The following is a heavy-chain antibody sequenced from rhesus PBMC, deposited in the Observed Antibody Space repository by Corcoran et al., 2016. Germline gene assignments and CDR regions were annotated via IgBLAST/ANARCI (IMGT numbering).Heavy chain of an antibody. V-gene: IGHV1-198*02. CDR1: GFTFGTYA. J-gene: IGHJ6*01. CDR2: IIPLVGFT. Sequence: QVQLVQSGAAVKKPGASVKFSCKASGFTFGTYAINWVRKAPGQGIEWMGVIIPLVGFTNYAEKFQGRVTITADTSTSTAYMELSSLRSEDTAVYYCARSLPVLQFWDWLLSYGLDSWGQGVVVTVSS. D-gene: IGHD3-3*01. CDR3: ARSLPVLQFWDWLLSYGLDS.